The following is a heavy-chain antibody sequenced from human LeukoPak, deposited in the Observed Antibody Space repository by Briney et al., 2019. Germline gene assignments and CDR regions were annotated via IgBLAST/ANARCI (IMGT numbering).Heavy chain of an antibody. J-gene: IGHJ6*02. CDR3: ARGCSSTSCYVGGYYYYGMDV. CDR1: GFTFSDYY. CDR2: ISSSSSYT. D-gene: IGHD2-2*01. Sequence: GGSLRLSCAASGFTFSDYYMSWIRQAPGKGLEWVSYISSSSSYTNYADSVKGRFTISRDNAKNSLYLQMNSLRAEDTAVYYCARGCSSTSCYVGGYYYYGMDVWGQGTTVTVSS. V-gene: IGHV3-11*06.